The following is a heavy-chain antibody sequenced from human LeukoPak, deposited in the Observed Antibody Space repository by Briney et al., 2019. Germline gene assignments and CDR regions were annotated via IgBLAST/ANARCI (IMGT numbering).Heavy chain of an antibody. CDR1: GYSFTTYW. CDR2: IYPSDSLT. V-gene: IGHV5-51*01. CDR3: ARHGAGGSASYYPFDH. Sequence: GESLKISCKGSGYSFTTYWIGWVRQMPGKGLEWMGIIYPSDSLTRYSPSFQGQVTLSADKSINTAYLQWSSLKASDTAMYYCARHGAGGSASYYPFDHWGQGTLVTVSS. D-gene: IGHD1-26*01. J-gene: IGHJ4*02.